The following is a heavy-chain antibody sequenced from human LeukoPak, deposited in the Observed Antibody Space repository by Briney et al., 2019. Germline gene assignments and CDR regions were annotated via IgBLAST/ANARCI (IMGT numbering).Heavy chain of an antibody. J-gene: IGHJ4*02. CDR3: ASCSCSGQLMGYCPPADY. Sequence: GGSLRLSCAASGFTFSDYYMSWIRQAPGKGLEWVSYISSSGSTIYYADSVKGRFTISRDNAKNSLYLQMNSLRAEETAVYYCASCSCSGQLMGYCPPADYWGQGTLVTVSS. D-gene: IGHD2-15*01. CDR2: ISSSGSTI. CDR1: GFTFSDYY. V-gene: IGHV3-11*04.